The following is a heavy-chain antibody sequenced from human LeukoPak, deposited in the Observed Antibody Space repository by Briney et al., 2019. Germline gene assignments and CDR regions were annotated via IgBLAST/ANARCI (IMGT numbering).Heavy chain of an antibody. CDR3: AREGRFLEWLYTRYYYYGMDV. Sequence: ASVKVSCKASGYTFTSYVISWVRQAPGQGLEWMGWISAYNGNTNYAQKLQGRVTMTTDTSTSTAYMELRSLRSDDTAVYYCAREGRFLEWLYTRYYYYGMDVWGQGTTVTVSS. CDR2: ISAYNGNT. D-gene: IGHD3-3*01. J-gene: IGHJ6*02. CDR1: GYTFTSYV. V-gene: IGHV1-18*01.